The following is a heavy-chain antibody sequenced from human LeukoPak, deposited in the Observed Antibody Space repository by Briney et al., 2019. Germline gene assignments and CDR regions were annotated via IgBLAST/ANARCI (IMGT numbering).Heavy chain of an antibody. Sequence: GASVKVSCKVSGYTLTELSMHWVRQAPGQGLEWMGWISGYNGNTNYAQKLQGRVTMTTDTSTNTVYMELRSLRSDDTAVYYCARVYDFWSGYFDYWGQGTLVTVSS. CDR1: GYTLTELS. CDR3: ARVYDFWSGYFDY. D-gene: IGHD3-3*01. J-gene: IGHJ4*02. V-gene: IGHV1-18*01. CDR2: ISGYNGNT.